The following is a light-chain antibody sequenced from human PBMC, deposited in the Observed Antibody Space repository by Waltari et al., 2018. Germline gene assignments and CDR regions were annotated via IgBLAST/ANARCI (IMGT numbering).Light chain of an antibody. CDR3: QQNYHTPRT. CDR1: QNIYNY. CDR2: AAS. V-gene: IGKV1-39*01. J-gene: IGKJ1*01. Sequence: DFQMTQSPSSLSASVGDRVTITCRTSQNIYNYLNWYQQKPGKAPNLLIYAASTLQSGVPSRFSGSGSGTDFTLTITGLQPEDFVTYYCQQNYHTPRTFGQGTKVEFK.